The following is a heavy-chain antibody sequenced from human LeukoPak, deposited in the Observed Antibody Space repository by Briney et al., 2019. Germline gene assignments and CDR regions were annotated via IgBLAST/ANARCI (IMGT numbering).Heavy chain of an antibody. D-gene: IGHD5-24*01. Sequence: PGGSLRLSCAASGFTFSSYSMNWVRQAPGKGLEWVSSISSTSSYIYYADSVKGRFTISRDNSKNTLYLQMNSLRAEDTAVYYCAKDPRDGYPNWFDPWGQGTLVTVSS. J-gene: IGHJ5*02. CDR3: AKDPRDGYPNWFDP. CDR2: ISSTSSYI. CDR1: GFTFSSYS. V-gene: IGHV3-21*04.